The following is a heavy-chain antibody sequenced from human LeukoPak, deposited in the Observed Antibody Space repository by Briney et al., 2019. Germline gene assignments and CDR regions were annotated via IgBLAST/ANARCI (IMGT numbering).Heavy chain of an antibody. J-gene: IGHJ4*02. CDR2: IYYSGST. Sequence: SETLSLTCTVSGGSIRSYYWTWIRQPPGMGLEWIGYIYYSGSTNNNPSLKSRVTILVDTSKNQFSLKLTSVTAADTAVYYCASKSTDHGELRFDYWGQGTLVTVSS. D-gene: IGHD4-17*01. V-gene: IGHV4-59*01. CDR3: ASKSTDHGELRFDY. CDR1: GGSIRSYY.